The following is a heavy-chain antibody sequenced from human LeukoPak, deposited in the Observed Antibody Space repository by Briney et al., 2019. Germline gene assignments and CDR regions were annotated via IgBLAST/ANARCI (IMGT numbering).Heavy chain of an antibody. CDR1: GYALTELS. Sequence: ASVKVSCKVSGYALTELSMHWVRQAPGKGLEWMGGFDPEDGETIYAQKFQGRVTMTEDTSTDTAYMELSSLRSEDTAVYYCAKDLPRHDYFFGYGAFDIWGQGTMVTVSS. V-gene: IGHV1-24*01. CDR3: AKDLPRHDYFFGYGAFDI. CDR2: FDPEDGET. J-gene: IGHJ3*02. D-gene: IGHD2/OR15-2a*01.